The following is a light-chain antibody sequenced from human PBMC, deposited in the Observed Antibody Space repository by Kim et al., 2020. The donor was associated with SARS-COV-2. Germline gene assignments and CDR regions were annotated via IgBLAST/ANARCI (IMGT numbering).Light chain of an antibody. CDR3: SSYRSSGYV. Sequence: QSALTQPASVSGSPGQSITISCTGTSSDVGGYNYVSWYQQYPGKAPKLMIYDVFKRPSGVSNRFSGSKSGNTASLTISGLQAEDEADYYCSSYRSSGYVFGTGTKSPS. CDR2: DVF. V-gene: IGLV2-14*03. J-gene: IGLJ1*01. CDR1: SSDVGGYNY.